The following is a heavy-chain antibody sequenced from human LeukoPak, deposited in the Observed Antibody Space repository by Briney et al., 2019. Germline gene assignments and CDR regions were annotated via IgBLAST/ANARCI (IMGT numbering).Heavy chain of an antibody. CDR3: ARGRRGYSGSYHFWY. CDR2: MNPNSGNT. Sequence: ASVKVSFKASGYTFTIYDINWVRQAAGQGLEWMGWMNPNSGNTGYAQKFQGRVTMTRNTSISTAYMELSSLRSEDTAVYYCARGRRGYSGSYHFWYWGQGTLVTVSS. CDR1: GYTFTIYD. D-gene: IGHD1-26*01. V-gene: IGHV1-8*01. J-gene: IGHJ4*02.